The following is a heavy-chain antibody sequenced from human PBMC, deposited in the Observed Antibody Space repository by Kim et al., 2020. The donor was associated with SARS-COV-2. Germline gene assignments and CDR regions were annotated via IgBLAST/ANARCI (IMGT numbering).Heavy chain of an antibody. D-gene: IGHD3-10*01. V-gene: IGHV3-21*01. Sequence: GGSLRLSCAASGFTFSSYSMNWVRQAPGKGLEWVSSISSSSSYIYYADSVKGRFTISRDNAKNSLYLQMNSLRAEDTAVYYCAGRFESYYGMDVWGQGTTVTVSS. CDR2: ISSSSSYI. J-gene: IGHJ6*02. CDR3: AGRFESYYGMDV. CDR1: GFTFSSYS.